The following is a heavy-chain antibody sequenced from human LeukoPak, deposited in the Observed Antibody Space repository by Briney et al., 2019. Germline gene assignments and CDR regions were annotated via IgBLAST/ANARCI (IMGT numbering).Heavy chain of an antibody. V-gene: IGHV4-34*01. J-gene: IGHJ4*02. CDR3: ARGGNYYGSGSYYSDDY. D-gene: IGHD3-10*01. CDR2: ISHSGGT. Sequence: SETLSLTCAVYGGSFSGYYWSWIRQPPGKGLEWIGEISHSGGTDYNPSLKSRVTISVDTSKNQFSLKLSSVTAADTAVYYCARGGNYYGSGSYYSDDYWGQGTLVTVSS. CDR1: GGSFSGYY.